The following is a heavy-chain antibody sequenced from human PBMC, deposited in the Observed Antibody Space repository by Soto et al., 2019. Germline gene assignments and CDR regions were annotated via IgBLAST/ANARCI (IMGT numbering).Heavy chain of an antibody. D-gene: IGHD6-19*01. CDR1: GFTFSSYG. CDR2: ISYDGSNK. J-gene: IGHJ4*02. CDR3: AKGRAEYSSGWYWDYFDY. V-gene: IGHV3-30*18. Sequence: SLILSCAASGFTFSSYGMHWVRQAPGKGLEWVAVISYDGSNKYYADSVKGRFTISRDNSKNTLYLQMNSLRAEDTAVYYCAKGRAEYSSGWYWDYFDYWGQGTLVTVSS.